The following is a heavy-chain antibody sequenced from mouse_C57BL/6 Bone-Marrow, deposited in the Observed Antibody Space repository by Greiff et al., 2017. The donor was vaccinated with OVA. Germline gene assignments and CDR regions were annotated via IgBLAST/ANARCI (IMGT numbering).Heavy chain of an antibody. CDR2: IDPSDSET. V-gene: IGHV1-52*01. Sequence: QVQLKQPGAELVRPGSSVKLSCKASGYTFTSYWMHWVKQRPIQGLEWIGNIDPSDSETHYNQKFKDKATLTVDKSSSTAYMQLSSLTSEDSAVYYCARIYYDYDDGVWFAYWGQGTLVTVSA. CDR1: GYTFTSYW. CDR3: ARIYYDYDDGVWFAY. D-gene: IGHD2-4*01. J-gene: IGHJ3*01.